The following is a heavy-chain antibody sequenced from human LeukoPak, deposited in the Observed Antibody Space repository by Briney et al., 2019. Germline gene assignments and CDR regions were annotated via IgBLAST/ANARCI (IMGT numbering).Heavy chain of an antibody. D-gene: IGHD1-26*01. CDR2: IIPILGIA. CDR1: GGTFSSYA. V-gene: IGHV1-69*04. Sequence: SVKVSCKASGGTFSSYAISWVRQAPGQGLEWMGRIIPILGIANYAQKFQGRVTITADKSTSTAYMELSNLRSEDTAVYYCASRGSYPYWGQGTLVTVSS. J-gene: IGHJ4*02. CDR3: ASRGSYPY.